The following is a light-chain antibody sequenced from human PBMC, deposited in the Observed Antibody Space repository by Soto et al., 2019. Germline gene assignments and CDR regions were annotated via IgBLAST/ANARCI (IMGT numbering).Light chain of an antibody. J-gene: IGKJ5*01. V-gene: IGKV3-20*01. Sequence: ESGLTKSPGTLSLSPGERATLSCRASQSVSSSYLAWYQQKPGQAPRLLIYGASSRATGIPDRFSGSGSGTDFTLTISSLQSEDFAVYYCQQYNNWPPITFGQGTRLEIK. CDR3: QQYNNWPPIT. CDR1: QSVSSSY. CDR2: GAS.